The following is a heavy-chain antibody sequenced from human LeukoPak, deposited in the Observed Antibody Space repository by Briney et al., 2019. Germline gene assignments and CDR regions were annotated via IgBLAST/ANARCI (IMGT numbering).Heavy chain of an antibody. Sequence: PGGSLRLSRAASRFTFSGYSMNGVRQAPGEGLECGSSISSSSSYIYYADSVKGRFTISRDKAKNSLYLQMNSLRAEDTAVYYCARDLGFYDILTGSDAFDIWGQGTMVTVSS. D-gene: IGHD3-9*01. J-gene: IGHJ3*02. V-gene: IGHV3-21*01. CDR2: ISSSSSYI. CDR3: ARDLGFYDILTGSDAFDI. CDR1: RFTFSGYS.